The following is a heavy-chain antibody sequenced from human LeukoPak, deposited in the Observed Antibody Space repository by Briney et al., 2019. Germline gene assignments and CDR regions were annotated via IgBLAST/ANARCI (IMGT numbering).Heavy chain of an antibody. CDR2: ISSTGKYT. V-gene: IGHV3-11*05. J-gene: IGHJ4*02. Sequence: GGSLRLSCGASGFTFSDYYMNWFRQAPGKGLEWISYISSTGKYTKYVDSVKGRFTISRDNAKNSLYVQMNSLKDEDTAVYYCARAKTLTTSDYWGRGTLVTVSS. D-gene: IGHD4-17*01. CDR1: GFTFSDYY. CDR3: ARAKTLTTSDY.